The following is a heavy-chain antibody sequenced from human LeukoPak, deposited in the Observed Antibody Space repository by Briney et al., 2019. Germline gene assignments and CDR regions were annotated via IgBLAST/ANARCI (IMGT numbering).Heavy chain of an antibody. D-gene: IGHD3-3*01. CDR2: ISYDGTNK. V-gene: IGHV3-30*18. Sequence: PGGSLRLSCAASGFTFSNYDMHWVRQAPGKGLEWVAVISYDGTNKYYADSVKGRFTISRDNSKSTLCLQMNSLGAEDTAVYYCAKENDFVYWGQGTLVTVSS. CDR1: GFTFSNYD. CDR3: AKENDFVY. J-gene: IGHJ4*02.